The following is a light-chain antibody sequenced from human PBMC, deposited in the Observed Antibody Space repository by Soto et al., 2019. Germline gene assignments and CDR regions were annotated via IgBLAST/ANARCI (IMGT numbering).Light chain of an antibody. CDR1: SSDIGGYNY. CDR2: EVS. J-gene: IGLJ1*01. V-gene: IGLV2-14*01. Sequence: QSALTQPASVSGSPGQSITISCTGTSSDIGGYNYVSWYQQYPGKAPKLMIYEVSNRPSGVSNRFSGSKSGNTASLTISGLQSEDEADYYCHSYTSSSTPYVFGTGTKLTVL. CDR3: HSYTSSSTPYV.